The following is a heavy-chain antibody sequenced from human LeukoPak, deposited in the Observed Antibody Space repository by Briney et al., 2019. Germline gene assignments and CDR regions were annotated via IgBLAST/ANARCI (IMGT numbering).Heavy chain of an antibody. D-gene: IGHD1-14*01. CDR2: IYISGST. Sequence: GGSLRLSCAASGFTVGYNYMTWVRQAPGKGLEWVAAIYISGSTYYADSVKGRFTISRDNSKNTVYLQMNSLKGEDTAVCYCARRSNPPGRIDHWGQGTLVTVSS. CDR1: GFTVGYNY. V-gene: IGHV3-66*04. CDR3: ARRSNPPGRIDH. J-gene: IGHJ4*02.